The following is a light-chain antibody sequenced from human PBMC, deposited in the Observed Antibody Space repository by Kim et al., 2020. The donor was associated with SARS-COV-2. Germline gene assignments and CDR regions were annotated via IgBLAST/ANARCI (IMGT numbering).Light chain of an antibody. Sequence: SYELTQPPSVSVAPGETTRISCGGHNIESKSVHWYQQKPGQAPVMVIHYDRDRPSGIPERFSGSNSRNTATLTISRVEAGDEADYYCQVWDGSSDHYVFGSGTKVTV. CDR2: YDR. CDR3: QVWDGSSDHYV. V-gene: IGLV3-21*04. J-gene: IGLJ1*01. CDR1: NIESKS.